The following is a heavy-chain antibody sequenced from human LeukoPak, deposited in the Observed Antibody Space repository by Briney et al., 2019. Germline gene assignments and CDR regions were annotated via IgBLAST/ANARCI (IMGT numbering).Heavy chain of an antibody. CDR2: IYYSGST. CDR1: GGSISSGDYY. Sequence: SQTLSLTCTVSGGSISSGDYYWSWIPQPPGKGLEWIGYIYYSGSTYYNPSLTGRVTISVDTSKNQFSLKLSSVTAADTAVYYCARSGYGACFDYWGQGTLVTVSS. J-gene: IGHJ4*02. D-gene: IGHD5-12*01. CDR3: ARSGYGACFDY. V-gene: IGHV4-30-4*08.